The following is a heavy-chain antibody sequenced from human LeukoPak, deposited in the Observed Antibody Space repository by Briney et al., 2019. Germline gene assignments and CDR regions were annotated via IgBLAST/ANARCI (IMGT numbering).Heavy chain of an antibody. D-gene: IGHD3-22*01. V-gene: IGHV4-30-4*01. CDR1: SGSISSGDYY. Sequence: SQTLSLTCTVSSGSISSGDYYWSWIRPPPGQGLEWIGYIYYTGSTYYNPSLKSRVTISVDTSKNQFSLKLSSVTAADTAVYFCARVVAADYYDSSGSIDYWGQGTLVTVSS. CDR2: IYYTGST. CDR3: ARVVAADYYDSSGSIDY. J-gene: IGHJ4*02.